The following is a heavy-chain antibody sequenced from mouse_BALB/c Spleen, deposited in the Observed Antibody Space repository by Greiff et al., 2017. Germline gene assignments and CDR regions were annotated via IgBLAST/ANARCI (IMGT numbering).Heavy chain of an antibody. CDR3: ARRLLRSSYYFDY. CDR1: GYTFTDYN. J-gene: IGHJ2*01. Sequence: VQLQQSGPELVKPGASVKIPCKASGYTFTDYNMDWVKQSHGKSLEWIGDINPNNGGTIYNQKFKGKATLTVDKSSSTAYMELRSLTSEDTAVYYCARRLLRSSYYFDYWGQGTTLTVSS. V-gene: IGHV1-18*01. D-gene: IGHD1-1*01. CDR2: INPNNGGT.